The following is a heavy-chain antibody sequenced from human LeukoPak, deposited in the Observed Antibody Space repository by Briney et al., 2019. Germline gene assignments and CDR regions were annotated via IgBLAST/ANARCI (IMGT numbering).Heavy chain of an antibody. CDR3: ARVGYYYDSSGYYGAFDI. CDR2: INPSGGRT. J-gene: IGHJ3*02. Sequence: ASVKVSCKASGYTFTGYYIHWVRQAPGQGREWMGIINPSGGRTSYAQKFQGRLTMTRDTSTSTVYMELSSLRSEDTAVYYCARVGYYYDSSGYYGAFDIWGQGTMVTVSS. D-gene: IGHD3-22*01. CDR1: GYTFTGYY. V-gene: IGHV1-46*03.